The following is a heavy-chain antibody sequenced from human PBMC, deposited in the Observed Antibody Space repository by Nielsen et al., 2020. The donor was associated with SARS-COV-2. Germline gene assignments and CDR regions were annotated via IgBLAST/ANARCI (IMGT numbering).Heavy chain of an antibody. V-gene: IGHV4-59*08. CDR2: IYYSGST. J-gene: IGHJ4*02. Sequence: SETLSLTCTVSGGSISSYYWSWIRQPPGKGLEWIGYIYYSGSTNYNPSLKSRVTISVDTSKNQFSLKLSSVTVADTAVYYCARRRGYSGYDWEVYYFDYWGQGTLVTVSS. CDR1: GGSISSYY. CDR3: ARRRGYSGYDWEVYYFDY. D-gene: IGHD5-12*01.